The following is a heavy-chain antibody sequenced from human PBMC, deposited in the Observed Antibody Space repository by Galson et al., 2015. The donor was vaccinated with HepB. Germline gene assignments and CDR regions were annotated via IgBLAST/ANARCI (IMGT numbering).Heavy chain of an antibody. Sequence: SVKVSCKASGYTFTSYAMHWVRQAPGQRLEWMGWINAGNGNTKYSQKFQGRVTITRDTSASTAYMELSSLRSEDTAVYYCARDIVATTHYYYYYGMDVWGQGTTVTVSS. D-gene: IGHD5-12*01. CDR2: INAGNGNT. CDR1: GYTFTSYA. V-gene: IGHV1-3*01. J-gene: IGHJ6*02. CDR3: ARDIVATTHYYYYYGMDV.